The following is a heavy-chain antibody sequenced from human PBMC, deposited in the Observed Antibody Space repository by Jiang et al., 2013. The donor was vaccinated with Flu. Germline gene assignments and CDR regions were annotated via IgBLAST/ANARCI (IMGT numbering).Heavy chain of an antibody. D-gene: IGHD1-14*01. V-gene: IGHV4-31*03. CDR2: ISYSGST. CDR3: ARVRGSGNQDY. Sequence: GPGLVKPSQTLSLTCTVSGGSISSGGYYWSWIRQHPGKGLEWIGYISYSGSTYYTPSLKSRVTMSVDTSTNQFSLKLSSVSAADTAVYYCARVRGSGNQDYWGQGTLVTVSS. J-gene: IGHJ4*02. CDR1: GGSISSGGYY.